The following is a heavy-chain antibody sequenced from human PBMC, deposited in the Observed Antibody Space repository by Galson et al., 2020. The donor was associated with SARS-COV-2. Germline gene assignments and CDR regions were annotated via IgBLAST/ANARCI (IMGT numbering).Heavy chain of an antibody. J-gene: IGHJ4*02. CDR3: ATLEFLPGYSGPGY. V-gene: IGHV3-9*01. CDR2: ISWNSGSI. Sequence: GGSLRLSCADSGFTFDDYAMHWVRQAPGKGLEWVSGISWNSGSIGYADSVKGRFTISRDNAKNSLYLQMKSLRAEDTALYYCATLEFLPGYSGPGYWGQGTLVTVSS. D-gene: IGHD6-13*01. CDR1: GFTFDDYA.